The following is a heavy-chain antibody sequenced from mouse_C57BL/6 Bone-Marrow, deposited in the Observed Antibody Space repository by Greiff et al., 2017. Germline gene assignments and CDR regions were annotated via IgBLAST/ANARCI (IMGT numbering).Heavy chain of an antibody. Sequence: VQLQQPGPELVKPGASVKLSCKASGYTFTSYWMHWVKQRPGQGLEWIGNINPSNGGNNYNEKFKSKATLTVDKSSSTAFMQLSRLTSADSAVYYSARHTAQATLLMDDWGQGTSVTVSS. CDR2: INPSNGGN. D-gene: IGHD3-2*02. CDR1: GYTFTSYW. CDR3: ARHTAQATLLMDD. J-gene: IGHJ4*01. V-gene: IGHV1-53*01.